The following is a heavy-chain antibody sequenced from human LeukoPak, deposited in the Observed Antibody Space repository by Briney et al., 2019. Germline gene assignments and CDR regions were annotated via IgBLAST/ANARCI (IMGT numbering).Heavy chain of an antibody. CDR2: IYHSGST. V-gene: IGHV4-30-2*01. D-gene: IGHD4-4*01. Sequence: SETLSLTCAVSGGSISSGGYSWSWIRQPPGKGLEWIGYIYHSGSTYYNPSLKSRVTISVDRSKNQFSLKLSSVTAADTAVYYCARAPSYSNYFDYWGQGTLVTVSP. CDR3: ARAPSYSNYFDY. J-gene: IGHJ4*02. CDR1: GGSISSGGYS.